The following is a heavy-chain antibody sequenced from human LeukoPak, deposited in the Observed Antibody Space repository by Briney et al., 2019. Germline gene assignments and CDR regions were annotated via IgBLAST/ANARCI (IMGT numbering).Heavy chain of an antibody. Sequence: SETLSLTCTVSSGSISSSSYYWGWIRQPPGKGLEWIGNIYYDGSTYYNPSLKSRVTISVDTSKNQFSLKLSSVTAADTAVYYCARGELLMDYWGQGTLVTVSS. J-gene: IGHJ4*02. D-gene: IGHD1-26*01. CDR1: SGSISSSSYY. CDR3: ARGELLMDY. CDR2: IYYDGST. V-gene: IGHV4-39*07.